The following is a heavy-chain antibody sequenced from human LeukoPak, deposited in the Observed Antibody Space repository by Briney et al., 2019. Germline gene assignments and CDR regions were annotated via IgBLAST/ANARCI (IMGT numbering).Heavy chain of an antibody. CDR1: GFTVSSNY. CDR3: AKGMEDIVVVPGSYGMDV. V-gene: IGHV3-53*05. CDR2: IYSGGST. D-gene: IGHD2-2*01. Sequence: GGSLRLSCAASGFTVSSNYMSWVRQAPGKGLEWVSVIYSGGSTYYADSVKGRFTISRDNAKNSLYLQMNSLRAEDTALYYCAKGMEDIVVVPGSYGMDVWGQGTTVTVSS. J-gene: IGHJ6*02.